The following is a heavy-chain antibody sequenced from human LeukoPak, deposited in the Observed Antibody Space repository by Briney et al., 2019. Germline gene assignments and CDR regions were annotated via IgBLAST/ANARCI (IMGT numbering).Heavy chain of an antibody. CDR1: GYTLTELS. D-gene: IGHD3-16*02. J-gene: IGHJ4*02. Sequence: ASVKVSCKVSGYTLTELSMHWVRQAPGKGLEWMGGFDPEDGETIYAQKFQGRVTMTEDTSTDTAYMELSSLRSEDTAVYYCARVSRNYDYVWGSYRYTDDYWGQGTLVTVSS. CDR2: FDPEDGET. V-gene: IGHV1-24*01. CDR3: ARVSRNYDYVWGSYRYTDDY.